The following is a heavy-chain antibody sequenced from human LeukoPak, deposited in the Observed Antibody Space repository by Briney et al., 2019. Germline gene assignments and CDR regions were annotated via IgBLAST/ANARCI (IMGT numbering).Heavy chain of an antibody. Sequence: SETLSLTCTVSGGSISSGDYYWSWIRQPPGKGLEWIGSIYYSGSTYYNPSLKSRVTISVDTSKNQFSLKLSPVTAADTAVYYCARSAIAVAGPGDFDYWGQGTLVTVSS. V-gene: IGHV4-30-4*01. J-gene: IGHJ4*02. D-gene: IGHD6-19*01. CDR1: GGSISSGDYY. CDR3: ARSAIAVAGPGDFDY. CDR2: IYYSGST.